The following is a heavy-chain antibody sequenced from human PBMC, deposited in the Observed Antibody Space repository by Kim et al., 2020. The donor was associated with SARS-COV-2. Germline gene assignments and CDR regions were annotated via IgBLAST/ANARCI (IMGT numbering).Heavy chain of an antibody. D-gene: IGHD3-22*01. V-gene: IGHV3-30*02. Sequence: AEPVKGRFTISRDTTKNTLYLQMNSLRAEDTAVYYCAKEDSSGYKYYFDYWGQGTLVTVSS. J-gene: IGHJ4*02. CDR3: AKEDSSGYKYYFDY.